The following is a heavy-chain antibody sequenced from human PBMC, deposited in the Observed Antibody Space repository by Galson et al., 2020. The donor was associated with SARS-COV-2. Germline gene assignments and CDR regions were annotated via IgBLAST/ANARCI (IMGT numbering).Heavy chain of an antibody. V-gene: IGHV5-51*01. CDR3: ARLCQQQDYYFVY. Sequence: HGESLISCKGSGYSFTSYWIGWVRQMPGKGLEWMGIIYPGDSDTRYSPSFQGQVTISADKSISTAYLQWSSLKASDTAMYYCARLCQQQDYYFVYWGQGTLVTVSS. D-gene: IGHD6-13*01. J-gene: IGHJ4*02. CDR2: IYPGDSDT. CDR1: GYSFTSYW.